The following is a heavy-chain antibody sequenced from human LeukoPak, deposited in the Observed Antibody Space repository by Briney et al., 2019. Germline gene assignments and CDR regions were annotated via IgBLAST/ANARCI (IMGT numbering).Heavy chain of an antibody. CDR2: IFYSGRA. D-gene: IGHD5-12*01. Sequence: PSETLSLTCAVSSYSISSGYYWDWIRQPPGKGLEWIGTIFYSGRAYYNPSLKSRVTMSVDTSKNHFSLKLTSVTAADTAGYFGARDRGGRTGYASGDFDFWGQGTLVTVSS. CDR1: SYSISSGYY. J-gene: IGHJ4*02. V-gene: IGHV4-38-2*02. CDR3: ARDRGGRTGYASGDFDF.